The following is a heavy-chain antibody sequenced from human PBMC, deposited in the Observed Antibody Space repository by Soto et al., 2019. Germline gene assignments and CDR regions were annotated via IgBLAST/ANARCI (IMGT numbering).Heavy chain of an antibody. D-gene: IGHD6-13*01. V-gene: IGHV3-23*01. CDR2: ISGSGGST. CDR3: AKMGDIAAAGIDWFDP. Sequence: EVQLLESGGGLVQPGGSLRLSCAASGFTFSSYAMSWVRQAPGKGLEWVSAISGSGGSTYYADSVKGRFTISRDNSKNPLYLQMNSLRAKDTAVYYCAKMGDIAAAGIDWFDPWGQGTLVTVSS. J-gene: IGHJ5*02. CDR1: GFTFSSYA.